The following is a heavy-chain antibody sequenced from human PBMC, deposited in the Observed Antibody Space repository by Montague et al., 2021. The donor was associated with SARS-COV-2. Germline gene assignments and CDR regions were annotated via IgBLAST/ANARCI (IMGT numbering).Heavy chain of an antibody. CDR3: ARRGSSVWGVTVSAELDY. J-gene: IGHJ4*02. V-gene: IGHV4-34*01. Sequence: SETLSLTCAVYGGSFSGYYCSWIRQPPEKGLVLIGEINQSGITNNNPSLKSRVIISVDTSKNQSSPKLSSVTAADTAVYYCARRGSSVWGVTVSAELDYWGQGILVIVSS. D-gene: IGHD3-10*01. CDR1: GGSFSGYY. CDR2: INQSGIT.